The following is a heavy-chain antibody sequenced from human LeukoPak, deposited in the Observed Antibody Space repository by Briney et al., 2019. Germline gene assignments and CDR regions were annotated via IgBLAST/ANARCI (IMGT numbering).Heavy chain of an antibody. CDR1: GYTFPSYY. V-gene: IGHV1-46*01. Sequence: GASVKVSCKASGYTFPSYYIHWVRQAPGQGLEWMGIINPSVGSTSYAQKFQGRVTMTTDTSTSTVYMELSSLRSEDTAVYYCAREGPDIVSTEGGGLDYWGQGTLVTVSS. D-gene: IGHD5/OR15-5a*01. CDR2: INPSVGST. J-gene: IGHJ4*02. CDR3: AREGPDIVSTEGGGLDY.